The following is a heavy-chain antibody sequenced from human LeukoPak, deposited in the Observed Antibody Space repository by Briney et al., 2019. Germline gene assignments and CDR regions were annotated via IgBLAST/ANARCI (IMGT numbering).Heavy chain of an antibody. D-gene: IGHD3-9*01. V-gene: IGHV3-23*01. Sequence: GGSLRLSCAASGFTFSSYAMSWVRQAPRKGLEWVSVVSGSGSSTDYADSVKGRFTISRDNSKNTLYLQMSSQSAEDTAVYYCAEMNVLTGYYTPNFDFWGQGTLVTVSS. CDR1: GFTFSSYA. J-gene: IGHJ4*02. CDR3: AEMNVLTGYYTPNFDF. CDR2: VSGSGSST.